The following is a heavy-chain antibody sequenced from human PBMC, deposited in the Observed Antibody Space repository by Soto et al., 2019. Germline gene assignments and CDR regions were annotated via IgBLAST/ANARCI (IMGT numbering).Heavy chain of an antibody. J-gene: IGHJ6*02. CDR3: ARPKDYYYGMDV. CDR1: GFTFSSYA. Sequence: GGSLRLSCAASGFTFSSYAMYWVRQAPGKGLEWVAVISYDGSNKYYADSVKGRFTSSRENSTNTLCLQMNSLRAEDTAVYYFARPKDYYYGMDVCGQGTTVTVS. CDR2: ISYDGSNK. V-gene: IGHV3-30-3*01.